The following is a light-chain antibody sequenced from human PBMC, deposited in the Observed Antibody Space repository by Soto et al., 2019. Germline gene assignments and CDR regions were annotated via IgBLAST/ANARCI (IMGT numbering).Light chain of an antibody. V-gene: IGKV1-8*01. CDR3: RQYYSYTHT. J-gene: IGKJ1*01. CDR1: QGISSY. CDR2: AAS. Sequence: AIRMTQSPSSFSASTGDRVTITCRASQGISSYLAWYQQKPGKAPKLLIYAASTLQSGLTSRFSGSGSGTDFTLTISCVHFLDFETYSFRQYYSYTHTFGQGTKEHIK.